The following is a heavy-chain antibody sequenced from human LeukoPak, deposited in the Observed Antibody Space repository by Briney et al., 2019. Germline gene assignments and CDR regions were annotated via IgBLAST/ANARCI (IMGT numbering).Heavy chain of an antibody. D-gene: IGHD4-23*01. J-gene: IGHJ6*03. CDR2: TRNKANSYTT. V-gene: IGHV3-72*01. CDR3: ARETVDYYCMDV. Sequence: PGGSLRLSCAASGFTFSDHYMDWVRQAPGKGLEWVGRTRNKANSYTTEYAASVKGRFTISRDDSKNSLYLQMNSLKTEDTAVYYCARETVDYYCMDVWGKGTTVTVSS. CDR1: GFTFSDHY.